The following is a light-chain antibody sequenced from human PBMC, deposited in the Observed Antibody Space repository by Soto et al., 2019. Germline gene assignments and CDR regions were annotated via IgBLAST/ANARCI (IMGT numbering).Light chain of an antibody. V-gene: IGLV7-46*01. J-gene: IGLJ2*01. CDR1: DGPVTSNHY. CDR3: LLAYSGGRV. CDR2: DTT. Sequence: QAVVTQEPSLTVSPGGTVTLTCGSSDGPVTSNHYPYWYQQRPGQVPRTLIYDTTNRQSWAPARFSGYLVGVKAALTLSGAQPEDEADYYFLLAYSGGRVFGGGTKLTVL.